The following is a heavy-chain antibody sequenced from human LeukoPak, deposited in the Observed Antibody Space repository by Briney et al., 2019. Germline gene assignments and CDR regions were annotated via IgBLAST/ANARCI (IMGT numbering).Heavy chain of an antibody. V-gene: IGHV4-34*01. Sequence: PSETLSLTCAVYGGSFSGYYLSWIRQPPGKGLEWIGEINHGGSTNYNPSLKSRVTISVDTSKNQFSLKLSSVTAADTAVYYCARGLGCSSSWYQYWGQGTLVTVSS. D-gene: IGHD6-13*01. CDR1: GGSFSGYY. CDR2: INHGGST. J-gene: IGHJ4*02. CDR3: ARGLGCSSSWYQY.